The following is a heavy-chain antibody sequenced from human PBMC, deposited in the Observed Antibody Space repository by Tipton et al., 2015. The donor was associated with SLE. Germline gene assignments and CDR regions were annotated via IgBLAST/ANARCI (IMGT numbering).Heavy chain of an antibody. D-gene: IGHD1-1*01. Sequence: TLSLTCTVSGASISSTSYYWGWIRQAPGKGLEWIATMHHNGSTYYNPSLRSRVAISADTSNNQFSLELRSVTAGDTADYYFATGHFDFWGQGRLVTVSS. CDR3: ATGHFDF. J-gene: IGHJ5*01. CDR2: MHHNGST. V-gene: IGHV4-39*07. CDR1: GASISSTSYY.